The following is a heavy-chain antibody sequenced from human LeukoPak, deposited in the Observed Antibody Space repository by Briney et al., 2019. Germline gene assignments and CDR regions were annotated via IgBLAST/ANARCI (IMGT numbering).Heavy chain of an antibody. J-gene: IGHJ4*02. Sequence: PGGSLRLSCAASGFTFSSYSMNWVRQAPGKGLEWVGRIKSKTDGGTTDYAAPVKGRITISRDDSKNTLYLQMNSLKTEDTAVYYCTILGYTYGRFDYWGQGTLVTVSS. CDR1: GFTFSSYS. CDR3: TILGYTYGRFDY. V-gene: IGHV3-15*01. CDR2: IKSKTDGGTT. D-gene: IGHD5-18*01.